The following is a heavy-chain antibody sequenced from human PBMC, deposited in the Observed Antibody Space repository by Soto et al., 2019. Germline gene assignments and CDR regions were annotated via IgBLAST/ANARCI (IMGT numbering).Heavy chain of an antibody. Sequence: SEALSLTCTVSGGSVRRSTYYWGWIRQAPGKGLEWVGYMYNSGSANYNPSLKSRVTISVDMSQNQFSLKLTSVTAADTAVYYCARHGAIYSNSWYDFDYWGQGTLVTVS. V-gene: IGHV4-61*05. CDR3: ARHGAIYSNSWYDFDY. J-gene: IGHJ4*02. CDR1: GGSVRRSTYY. CDR2: MYNSGSA. D-gene: IGHD5-18*01.